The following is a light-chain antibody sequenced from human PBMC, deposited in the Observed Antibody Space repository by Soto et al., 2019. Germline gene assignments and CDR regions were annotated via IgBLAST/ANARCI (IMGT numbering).Light chain of an antibody. Sequence: DIQLTQSPSSLSASVGDSVTITCRASQSIITYLSWYQQKPGKAPKLLIYAASSLQSGVPSRFRGSGGGREFTLTISRLQPEDFATYYCQQTYRTPLFSFGPGTKVDLK. V-gene: IGKV1-39*01. CDR1: QSIITY. CDR2: AAS. CDR3: QQTYRTPLFS. J-gene: IGKJ3*01.